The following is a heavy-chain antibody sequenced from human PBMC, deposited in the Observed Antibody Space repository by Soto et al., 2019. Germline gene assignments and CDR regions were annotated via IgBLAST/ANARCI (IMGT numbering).Heavy chain of an antibody. CDR1: GYTFTSYG. J-gene: IGHJ5*02. V-gene: IGHV1-18*01. D-gene: IGHD6-6*01. CDR2: ISAYNGNT. Sequence: QVQLVQSGAEVKKPGASVKVSCKASGYTFTSYGISWVRQAPGQGLEWMGCISAYNGNTNYAQKLQGRVTMTTDTSPSTSYMELRSLRSEDTAVYYCARSSGSAYWVDPWGQGTLVTVSS. CDR3: ARSSGSAYWVDP.